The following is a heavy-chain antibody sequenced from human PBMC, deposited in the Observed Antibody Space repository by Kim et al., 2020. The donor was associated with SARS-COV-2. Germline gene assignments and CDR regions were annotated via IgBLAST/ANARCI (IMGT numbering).Heavy chain of an antibody. CDR1: GFSFSTNA. CDR3: AKDVWGYSGMDV. CDR2: ISGNGEST. D-gene: IGHD3-16*02. V-gene: IGHV3-23*01. Sequence: GGSLRLSCAASGFSFSTNAMGWVRQAPGRGLEWVSSISGNGESTFYADSVRGRFTISRDISKSTLYLQMNSLRVEDTALYYCAKDVWGYSGMDVWGQGTTVTVSS. J-gene: IGHJ6*02.